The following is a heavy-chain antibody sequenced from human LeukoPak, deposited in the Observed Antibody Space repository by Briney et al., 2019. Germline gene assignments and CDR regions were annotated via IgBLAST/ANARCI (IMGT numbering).Heavy chain of an antibody. V-gene: IGHV4-39*07. Sequence: SETLSLTCTVSGGSISSSSYYWGWIRQPPGKGLEWIGSIYYSGSTYYNPSLKSRVTMSVDTSKNQFSLKLSSVTAADTAVYYCARDARGIAVAGTAPAYFDYWGQGTLVTVSS. CDR2: IYYSGST. J-gene: IGHJ4*02. CDR3: ARDARGIAVAGTAPAYFDY. CDR1: GGSISSSSYY. D-gene: IGHD6-19*01.